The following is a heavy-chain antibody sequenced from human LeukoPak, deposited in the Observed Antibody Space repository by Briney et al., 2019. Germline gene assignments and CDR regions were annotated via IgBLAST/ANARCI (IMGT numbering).Heavy chain of an antibody. D-gene: IGHD5-12*01. V-gene: IGHV4-4*02. Sequence: GSLRLSCAASGFTLSNYWMNWVRQPPGKGLEWIGEIYHSGSTNYNPSLKSRVTISVDKSKNQFSLKLSSVTAADTAVYYCARSGDAFDIWGQGTMVTVSS. CDR1: GFTLSNYW. J-gene: IGHJ3*02. CDR3: ARSGDAFDI. CDR2: IYHSGST.